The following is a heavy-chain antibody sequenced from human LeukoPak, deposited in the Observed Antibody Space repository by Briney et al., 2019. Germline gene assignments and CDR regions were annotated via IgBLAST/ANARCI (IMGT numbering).Heavy chain of an antibody. CDR3: VRDMLGGRDY. CDR1: GFTFSSYW. CDR2: IDEFGSVT. V-gene: IGHV3-74*01. Sequence: GGSLRLSCAASGFTFSSYWMHWVRQVPGKGLAWVSRIDEFGSVTNSADSVQGRFSISRDNAKNALYLQMNSLRAEDTAVYYCVRDMLGGRDYWGQGTLVTVSS. D-gene: IGHD3-10*02. J-gene: IGHJ4*02.